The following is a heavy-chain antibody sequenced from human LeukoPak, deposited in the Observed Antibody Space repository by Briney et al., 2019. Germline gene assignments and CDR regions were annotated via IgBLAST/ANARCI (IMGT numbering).Heavy chain of an antibody. CDR3: ARDLGTHTEDHWFDP. D-gene: IGHD7-27*01. V-gene: IGHV1-46*01. CDR1: GYTFTSYY. Sequence: ASVKVSCKASGYTFTSYYMHWVRQAPGQGLEWMGIINPSGGSTSYAQKFQGRVTMTRDMSTSTVYMELGSLRSEDTAVYYCARDLGTHTEDHWFDPWGQGTLVTVSS. CDR2: INPSGGST. J-gene: IGHJ5*02.